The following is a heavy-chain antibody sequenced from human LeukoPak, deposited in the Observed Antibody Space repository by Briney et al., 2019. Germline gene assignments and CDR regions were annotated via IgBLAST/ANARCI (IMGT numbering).Heavy chain of an antibody. CDR2: IYYSGSA. D-gene: IGHD5-24*01. CDR1: GGSISSGSYY. J-gene: IGHJ4*02. CDR3: ARRDGAGYSDY. V-gene: IGHV4-39*01. Sequence: PSDTLSLTCTVSGGSISSGSYYWGWIRQPPGKGLEWIGTIYYSGSAYYNPPLKSRATLSIDTSTNQFSVKLSSVTAADRAVYFCARRDGAGYSDYWGQGTLVTVSS.